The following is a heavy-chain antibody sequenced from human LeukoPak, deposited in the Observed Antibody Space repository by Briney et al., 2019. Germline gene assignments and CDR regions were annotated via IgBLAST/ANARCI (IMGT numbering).Heavy chain of an antibody. D-gene: IGHD3-9*01. Sequence: GGSLRLSCAASGFTFSSFGMHWVRQAPGKGLEWVAVIWYDGSKKYYADSVKGRFTISRDNSKNTLYLQMNALRAEDTAVYYRARVANITTFGMDVWGQGTTVTVSS. CDR2: IWYDGSKK. CDR3: ARVANITTFGMDV. J-gene: IGHJ6*02. V-gene: IGHV3-33*01. CDR1: GFTFSSFG.